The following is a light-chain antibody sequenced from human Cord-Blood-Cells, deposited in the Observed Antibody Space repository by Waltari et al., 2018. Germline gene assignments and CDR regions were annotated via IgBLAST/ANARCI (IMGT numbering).Light chain of an antibody. V-gene: IGKV1-17*01. Sequence: DLQLTQPPSSLSASVVGRVTITCRARPGIRIDLGWYQQKPGKAPKRLIYAASSLQSGVPSRFSGSGSGTEFTLTISRLQPEDFATYYCLQHNSYPWTFGQGTKVEIK. CDR1: PGIRID. CDR3: LQHNSYPWT. CDR2: AAS. J-gene: IGKJ1*01.